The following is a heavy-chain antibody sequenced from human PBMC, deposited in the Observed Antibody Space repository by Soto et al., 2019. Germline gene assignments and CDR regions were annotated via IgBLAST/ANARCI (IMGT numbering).Heavy chain of an antibody. D-gene: IGHD6-19*01. Sequence: PSETLSLTCTFSGVSISSYYWSWIRQPAGKGLEWIGRIYTSGSTNYNPSPKSRVTMSVDTSKNQFSLKLSSVTAADTAVYYCARETASYSRGWYNWFDPWGQGTLVTVSS. J-gene: IGHJ5*02. CDR2: IYTSGST. V-gene: IGHV4-4*07. CDR1: GVSISSYY. CDR3: ARETASYSRGWYNWFDP.